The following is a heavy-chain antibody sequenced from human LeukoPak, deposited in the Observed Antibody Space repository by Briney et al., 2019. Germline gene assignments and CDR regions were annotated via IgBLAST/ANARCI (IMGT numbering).Heavy chain of an antibody. CDR1: GGSISSGSYY. J-gene: IGHJ6*03. Sequence: PSETLSLTCTVSGGSISSGSYYWSWIRQPAGKGLEWIGRIYTSGSTNYNPSLKSRVTISVGTSKNQFSLKLSSVTAADTAVYYCAREFGDSSGYYYYYYYYMDVWGKGTTVTISS. CDR2: IYTSGST. CDR3: AREFGDSSGYYYYYYYYMDV. V-gene: IGHV4-61*02. D-gene: IGHD3-22*01.